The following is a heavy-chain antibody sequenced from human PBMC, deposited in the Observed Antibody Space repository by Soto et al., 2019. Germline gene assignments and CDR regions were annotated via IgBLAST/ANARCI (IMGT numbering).Heavy chain of an antibody. D-gene: IGHD5-12*01. CDR2: IYYSGST. CDR3: ARRGYSGYEGSYYFDY. J-gene: IGHJ4*02. V-gene: IGHV4-31*02. Sequence: GKGLEWIGYIYYSGSTYYNPSLKSRVTISVDTSKNQFSLKLSSVTAADTAVYYCARRGYSGYEGSYYFDYWGQGTLVTVSS.